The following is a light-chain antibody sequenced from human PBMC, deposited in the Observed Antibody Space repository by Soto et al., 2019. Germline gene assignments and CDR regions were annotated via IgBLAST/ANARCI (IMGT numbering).Light chain of an antibody. CDR1: SSDVGGYNS. J-gene: IGLJ2*01. CDR2: DVS. Sequence: QSALTQPASVSGSPGQSITISCTGSSSDVGGYNSVSWYQQYPGKAPKLMIYDVSVRPSGVYNRFSGSKSGNTASLTISGLQAEDEARYFCSSFTSSSTLVFGGGTKLTVL. CDR3: SSFTSSSTLV. V-gene: IGLV2-14*01.